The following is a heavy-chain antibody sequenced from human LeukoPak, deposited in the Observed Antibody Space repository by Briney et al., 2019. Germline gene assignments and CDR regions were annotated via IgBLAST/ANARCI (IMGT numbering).Heavy chain of an antibody. J-gene: IGHJ4*02. Sequence: GVLRLSCAASGFTFSSYEMNWVRQAPGKGLEWVTFIRYDGNNKSYADSVKGRFTISRDNSKNTVYLQMNSLRTEDTAVYYCAKDRVIVPGATSFDYWGQGTLVTVSS. CDR2: IRYDGNNK. D-gene: IGHD2-2*01. V-gene: IGHV3-30*02. CDR1: GFTFSSYE. CDR3: AKDRVIVPGATSFDY.